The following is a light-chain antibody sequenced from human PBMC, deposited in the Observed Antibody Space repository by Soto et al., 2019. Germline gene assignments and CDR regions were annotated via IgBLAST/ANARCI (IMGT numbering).Light chain of an antibody. Sequence: DIQMTQSPSSLSASVGDRVTITCRASQSISNYLNWYQQRPGKAPKLLIYAASSLQSGVPSRFSGSGSGRDFTLTISSLQPEDFATYYCQQSYSIPQSFGQGTKV. CDR3: QQSYSIPQS. CDR1: QSISNY. CDR2: AAS. J-gene: IGKJ1*01. V-gene: IGKV1-39*01.